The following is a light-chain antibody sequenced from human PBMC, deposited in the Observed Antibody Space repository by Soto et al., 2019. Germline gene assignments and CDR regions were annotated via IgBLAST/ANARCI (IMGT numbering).Light chain of an antibody. V-gene: IGKV3-15*01. CDR3: QQYNNWPWT. J-gene: IGKJ1*01. CDR1: QSVNSN. CDR2: YAS. Sequence: EIVMTQSPASLSVSPGEGATLSWRASQSVNSNLGWYQRKPGQAPRLLIFYASTRAPAIPSGFSGSGSGTEFTLTISSMQSEDFAVYYCQQYNNWPWTFGQGTKVEIK.